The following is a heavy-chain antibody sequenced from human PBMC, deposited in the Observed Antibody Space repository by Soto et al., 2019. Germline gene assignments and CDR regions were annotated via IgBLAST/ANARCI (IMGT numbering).Heavy chain of an antibody. D-gene: IGHD5-18*01. CDR2: IIPIFGTA. J-gene: IGHJ6*02. V-gene: IGHV1-69*01. CDR3: ARDDVDTAMFSHLGPDYYGMDV. CDR1: GGTFSSYA. Sequence: QVQLVQSGAEVKKPGSSVKVSCKASGGTFSSYAISWVRQAPGQGLEWMGGIIPIFGTANYAKTFQGRVTITADESTSTAYMELSSLRSEDTAVYYCARDDVDTAMFSHLGPDYYGMDVWGQGTTVTVSS.